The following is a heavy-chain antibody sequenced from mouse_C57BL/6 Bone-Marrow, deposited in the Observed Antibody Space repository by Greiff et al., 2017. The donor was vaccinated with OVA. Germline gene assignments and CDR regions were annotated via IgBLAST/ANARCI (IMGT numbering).Heavy chain of an antibody. V-gene: IGHV14-3*01. CDR1: GFNIKNTY. CDR3: ARGVLITTVVAWYFDV. CDR2: IDPANGNT. Sequence: EVQLQESVAELVRPGASVKLSCTASGFNIKNTYMHWVKQRPEQGLEWIGRIDPANGNTKYAPKFQGKATITADTSSNTAYLQLSSLTSEDTAIYYCARGVLITTVVAWYFDVWGTGTTVTVSS. J-gene: IGHJ1*03. D-gene: IGHD1-1*01.